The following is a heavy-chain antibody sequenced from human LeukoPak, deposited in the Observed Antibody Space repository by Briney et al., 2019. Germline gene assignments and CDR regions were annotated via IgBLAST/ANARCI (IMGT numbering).Heavy chain of an antibody. V-gene: IGHV4-34*01. D-gene: IGHD3-22*01. CDR1: GGSFSGYY. CDR2: INHSGST. CDR3: ARGIPGDYYDSSGYYPYFDY. Sequence: SVTLSLTCAVYGGSFSGYYWSWIRQPPGKGLEWIGEINHSGSTNYNPSLKSRVTISVDTSKNQFSLKLSSVTAADTAVYYCARGIPGDYYDSSGYYPYFDYWGQGTLVTVSS. J-gene: IGHJ4*02.